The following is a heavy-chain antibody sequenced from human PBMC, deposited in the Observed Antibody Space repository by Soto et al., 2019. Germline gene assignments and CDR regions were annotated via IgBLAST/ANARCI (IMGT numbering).Heavy chain of an antibody. CDR1: GYTFTGYY. J-gene: IGHJ3*02. CDR2: INPSGGST. Sequence: ASVKVSCKASGYTFTGYYMHWVRQAPGQGLEWMGIINPSGGSTSYAQKFQGRVTMTRDTSTSTVYMELSSLRSEDTAVYYCARVSGYYDSSGLDAFDIWGQGTMVTVSS. D-gene: IGHD3-22*01. V-gene: IGHV1-46*01. CDR3: ARVSGYYDSSGLDAFDI.